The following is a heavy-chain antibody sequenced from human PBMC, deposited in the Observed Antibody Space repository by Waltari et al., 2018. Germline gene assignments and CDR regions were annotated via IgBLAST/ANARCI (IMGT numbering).Heavy chain of an antibody. D-gene: IGHD3-3*01. CDR3: ARSSPHYDFWSGYSYYYGMDV. J-gene: IGHJ6*02. Sequence: EVQLVESGGGLVKPGGSLRLSCAASGFTFSSYSMNWVRQAPGKGLEWVSSISSSSSYRYYAASVKGRFTISRDNATISLYLQMNSLRAEDTAVYYCARSSPHYDFWSGYSYYYGMDVWGQGTTVTVSS. CDR2: ISSSSSYR. CDR1: GFTFSSYS. V-gene: IGHV3-21*01.